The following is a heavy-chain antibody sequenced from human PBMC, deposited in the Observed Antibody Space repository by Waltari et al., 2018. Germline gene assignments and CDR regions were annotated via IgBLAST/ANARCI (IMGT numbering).Heavy chain of an antibody. CDR3: ARDRGRGLYLDT. D-gene: IGHD1-1*01. Sequence: QLQFKESGPGLVKPSGTLSLSCAVSGDSMSSTYWWSWVRQSPQRGLEWIGQGVRSEVTNYNPRSNYHPSFASRVTMSVDTSTNQCSLKMTSATAADTGIYYCARDRGRGLYLDTWGPGTLVTVSP. CDR2: GVRSEVT. CDR1: GDSMSSTYW. J-gene: IGHJ5*02. V-gene: IGHV4-4*02.